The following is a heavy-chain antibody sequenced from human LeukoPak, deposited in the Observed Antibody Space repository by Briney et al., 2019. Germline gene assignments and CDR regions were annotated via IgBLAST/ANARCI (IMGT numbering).Heavy chain of an antibody. J-gene: IGHJ5*02. Sequence: ASVKVSCKASGYTFTGYYMHWVRQAPGQGLEWMGWINPNSGGTNYAQKFQGRVTITADKSTSTVYMDLSSLRSEDTAVYYCARTDCGGDCYSSRGWFDPWGQGTLVTVSS. D-gene: IGHD2-21*02. CDR3: ARTDCGGDCYSSRGWFDP. CDR1: GYTFTGYY. V-gene: IGHV1-2*02. CDR2: INPNSGGT.